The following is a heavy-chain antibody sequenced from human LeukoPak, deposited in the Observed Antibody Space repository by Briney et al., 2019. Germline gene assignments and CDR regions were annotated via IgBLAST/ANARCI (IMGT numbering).Heavy chain of an antibody. Sequence: SETLSLTCTVSGGSISSYYWSWIRQPPGKGLEWIGYIYYSGSTNYNPSLKSRVTISVDTSKNQFSLKLSSVNVADTAVYYCARDGEWRYGMDVWGQGTTVTVSS. CDR3: ARDGEWRYGMDV. D-gene: IGHD7-27*01. CDR1: GGSISSYY. J-gene: IGHJ6*02. CDR2: IYYSGST. V-gene: IGHV4-59*01.